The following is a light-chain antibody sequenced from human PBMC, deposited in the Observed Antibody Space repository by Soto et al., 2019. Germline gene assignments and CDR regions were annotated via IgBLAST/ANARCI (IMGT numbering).Light chain of an antibody. Sequence: QAVVTQEPSLTVSSGGTVTLTCGSSTGAVTNGHYPYWFQQKPGQAPRTLIYDTTNRYSWTPARFSGSLLGGKAALTLSGAQPEDEAEYYCLLSYNGPYVFGTGTKVTVL. CDR2: DTT. J-gene: IGLJ1*01. V-gene: IGLV7-46*01. CDR3: LLSYNGPYV. CDR1: TGAVTNGHY.